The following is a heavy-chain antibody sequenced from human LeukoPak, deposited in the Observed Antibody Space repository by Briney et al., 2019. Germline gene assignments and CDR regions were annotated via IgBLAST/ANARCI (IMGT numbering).Heavy chain of an antibody. CDR1: GGSFSGYY. V-gene: IGHV4-34*01. J-gene: IGHJ4*02. D-gene: IGHD3-22*01. CDR2: INHSGST. CDR3: ARNLWGLGSSGFDY. Sequence: PSETLSLTCAVYGGSFSGYYWSWIRQPPGKGLEWIGEINHSGSTNYNPSLKSRVTISVGTSKNQFSLKLSSVTAADTAVYYCARNLWGLGSSGFDYWGQGTLVTVSS.